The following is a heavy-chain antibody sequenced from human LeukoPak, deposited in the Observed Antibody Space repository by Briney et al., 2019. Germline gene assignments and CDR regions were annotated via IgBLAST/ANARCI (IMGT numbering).Heavy chain of an antibody. CDR3: ARVLAGYDILTGYYNVFDY. D-gene: IGHD3-9*01. CDR1: GYSISSGYY. Sequence: PSETLSLTCTVSGYSISSGYYWGWIRQPPGKGLEWIGSIYHSGSTYYNPSLKSRVTISVDTSKNQFSLKLSSVTAADTAVYYCARVLAGYDILTGYYNVFDYWGQGTLVTVSS. CDR2: IYHSGST. V-gene: IGHV4-38-2*02. J-gene: IGHJ4*02.